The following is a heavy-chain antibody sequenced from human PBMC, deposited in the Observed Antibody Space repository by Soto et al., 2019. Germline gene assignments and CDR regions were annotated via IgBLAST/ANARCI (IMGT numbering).Heavy chain of an antibody. CDR1: GGTFSSYA. CDR3: ASFTYYYDSSYPYYYYSMDV. D-gene: IGHD3-22*01. Sequence: SGKVSCKASGGTFSSYAISWVRQAPGQGLEWMGGIIPIFGTANYAQKFQGRVTITADESTSTAYMELSSLRSEDTAVYYCASFTYYYDSSYPYYYYSMDVWGQGTTVTVSS. J-gene: IGHJ6*02. V-gene: IGHV1-69*13. CDR2: IIPIFGTA.